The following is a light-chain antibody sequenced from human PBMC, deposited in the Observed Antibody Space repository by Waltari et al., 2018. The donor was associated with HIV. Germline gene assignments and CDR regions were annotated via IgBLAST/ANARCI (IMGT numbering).Light chain of an antibody. J-gene: IGLJ2*01. Sequence: QSVLTQPPSTSGTPGQRVTISCSGSLSNLGNNSVYWYQHLPGTAPKLLIYNNNRRPSGLPDRFSGSKSDTSASLAISGLRSEDEADYYCSTWDDKMSGVIFGGGTKLTVL. CDR2: NNN. V-gene: IGLV1-47*01. CDR3: STWDDKMSGVI. CDR1: LSNLGNNS.